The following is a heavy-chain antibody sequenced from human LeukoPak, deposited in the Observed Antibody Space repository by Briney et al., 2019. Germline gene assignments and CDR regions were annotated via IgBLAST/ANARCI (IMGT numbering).Heavy chain of an antibody. J-gene: IGHJ4*02. CDR3: ARDAMSSVTTSPYYFDY. D-gene: IGHD4-17*01. CDR2: INPSGGST. V-gene: IGHV1-46*01. Sequence: RASVKVSCKASGYTFTSYYMHWVQQAPGQGLEWMGIINPSGGSTSYAQKFQGRVTMTRDTSTSTVYMELSSLRSEDTAVYYCARDAMSSVTTSPYYFDYWGQGTLVTVSS. CDR1: GYTFTSYY.